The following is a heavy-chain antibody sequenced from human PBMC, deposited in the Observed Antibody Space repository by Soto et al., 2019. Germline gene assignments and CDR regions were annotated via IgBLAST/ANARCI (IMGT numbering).Heavy chain of an antibody. CDR3: ARHGSY. Sequence: SETLSLTCTVSGVSITTTSYYWGWIRQPPGKGLEWIGSVYFSGATYYNPSLKSRVTISVDTSKNHFSLRLSSVTAADTAIYYCARHGSYWGQGTLVTVSS. CDR2: VYFSGAT. V-gene: IGHV4-39*01. J-gene: IGHJ4*02. CDR1: GVSITTTSYY.